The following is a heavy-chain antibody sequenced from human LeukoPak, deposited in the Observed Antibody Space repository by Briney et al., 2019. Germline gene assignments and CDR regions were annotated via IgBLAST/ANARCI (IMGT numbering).Heavy chain of an antibody. CDR3: AKDGSQESGTQAFDI. CDR2: INWNSDSI. V-gene: IGHV3-9*01. J-gene: IGHJ3*02. Sequence: GGSLRLSCTGSGFIFSTYWMHWVRQAPGKGLEWVSGINWNSDSIDYADSVKGRFTISRDNAKNSLYLQMNSLRAEDTALYYCAKDGSQESGTQAFDIWGQGTMVTVSS. D-gene: IGHD1-1*01. CDR1: GFIFSTYW.